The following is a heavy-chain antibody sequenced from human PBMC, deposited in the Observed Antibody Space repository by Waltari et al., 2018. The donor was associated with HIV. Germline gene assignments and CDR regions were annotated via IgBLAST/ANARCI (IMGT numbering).Heavy chain of an antibody. CDR3: AKAVLRYFDNWFDP. V-gene: IGHV4-38-2*01. J-gene: IGHJ5*02. CDR1: GYSISSGYY. D-gene: IGHD3-9*01. CDR2: LYHSGDT. Sequence: QVQLQESGPGLVKPSETLSLTCAVSGYSISSGYYWGWIRQPPGKGLEWIGSLYHSGDTYYNPSLRSRISISLDTSKNHFSLKLCSVTAADTAVYFCAKAVLRYFDNWFDPWGQGTLVTVS.